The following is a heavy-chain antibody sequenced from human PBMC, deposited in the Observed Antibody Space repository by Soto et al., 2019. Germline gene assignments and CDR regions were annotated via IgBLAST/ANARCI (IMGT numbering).Heavy chain of an antibody. D-gene: IGHD6-19*01. CDR2: IYASGST. CDR3: ARDLVGYSSDWFNWFDP. V-gene: IGHV4-4*07. J-gene: IGHJ5*02. CDR1: GGSISSSY. Sequence: SETLSLTCTVSGGSISSSYWSWIRQPAGKGLEWIGRIYASGSTNYNPSLKSRVTMSVDTSKNQFSLKVSSVNAADTAVYYCARDLVGYSSDWFNWFDPWGQGTLVTVSS.